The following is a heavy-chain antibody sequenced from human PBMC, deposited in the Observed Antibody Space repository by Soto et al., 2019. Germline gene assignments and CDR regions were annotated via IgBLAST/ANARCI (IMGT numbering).Heavy chain of an antibody. CDR1: GYSFTSYW. V-gene: IGHV5-10-1*01. CDR3: ARRGWISGYDYGGGYYYYGMDV. Sequence: GDSLKISCKDSGYSFTSYWISWVRQMPEKGLEWMGRIDPSDSYTNYSPSFQGHVTISADKSISTAYLQWSSLKASDTAMYYCARRGWISGYDYGGGYYYYGMDVWGQGTTVTVSS. D-gene: IGHD5-12*01. J-gene: IGHJ6*02. CDR2: IDPSDSYT.